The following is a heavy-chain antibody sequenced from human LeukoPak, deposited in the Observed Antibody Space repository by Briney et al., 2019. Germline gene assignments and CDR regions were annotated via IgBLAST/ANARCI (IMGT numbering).Heavy chain of an antibody. J-gene: IGHJ4*02. D-gene: IGHD2-2*01. CDR2: VNQDESEK. CDR1: GFTFSGDW. CDR3: AIRYCSSTSCYYFDY. Sequence: GGSLRLSCAASGFTFSGDWMSWVRQAPGKGLEWVANVNQDESEKFSVDSVWGRFTISRDNAKNSVYLQMHSLRAEDTAVYYCAIRYCSSTSCYYFDYWGQGTLVTVSS. V-gene: IGHV3-7*01.